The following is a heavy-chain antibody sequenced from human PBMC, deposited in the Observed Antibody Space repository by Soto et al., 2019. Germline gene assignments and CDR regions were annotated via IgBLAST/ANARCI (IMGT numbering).Heavy chain of an antibody. CDR2: IYSTGST. CDR3: ARPVGRRAFDI. V-gene: IGHV4-39*01. Sequence: SETLSLTCTVSGGSISSSLFYWGWIRQPPGKGLEWIGNIYSTGSTDYNPSLKSRVTVSVDTSKNQFSLQLSSVTAADTAVYYCARPVGRRAFDIWGQGTMVT. CDR1: GGSISSSLFY. J-gene: IGHJ3*02. D-gene: IGHD1-26*01.